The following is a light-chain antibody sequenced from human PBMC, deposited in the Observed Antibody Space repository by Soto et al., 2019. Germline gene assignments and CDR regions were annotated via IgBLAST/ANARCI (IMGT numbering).Light chain of an antibody. CDR3: QKYDRAPFT. V-gene: IGKV1-27*01. CDR1: QDIRNY. J-gene: IGKJ3*01. CDR2: AAS. Sequence: DIQMTQSPSSLSASVGDRVTITCRASQDIRNYLAWYQQKPGKVPKLLIYAASTLQSGVPSRFSGSGSGKDFTLTINRLPPEDIANYFCQKYDRAPFTFGQGAKVDFK.